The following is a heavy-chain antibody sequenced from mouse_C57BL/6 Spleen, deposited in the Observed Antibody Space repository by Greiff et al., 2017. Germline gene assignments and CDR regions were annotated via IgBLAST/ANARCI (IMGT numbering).Heavy chain of an antibody. V-gene: IGHV1-61*01. CDR2: IYPSDSET. CDR3: ASMVRDYDYDVDWCAY. J-gene: IGHJ3*01. D-gene: IGHD2-4*01. CDR1: GYTFTSYW. Sequence: VQLQQPGAELVRPGSSVKLSCKASGYTFTSYWMDWVKQRPGQGLEWIGNIYPSDSETHYNQKFKDKATLTVDKSSSTAYMQLSSLTSEDSAVYYCASMVRDYDYDVDWCAYWGQGTLVTVSA.